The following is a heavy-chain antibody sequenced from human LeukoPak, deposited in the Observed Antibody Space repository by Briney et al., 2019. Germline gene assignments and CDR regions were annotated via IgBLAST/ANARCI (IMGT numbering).Heavy chain of an antibody. CDR3: ARVHDTGGDAFDI. V-gene: IGHV4-59*01. J-gene: IGHJ3*02. CDR2: IYYSGST. Sequence: SETLSLTCTVSGGSISSYYWSWIRQPPGKGLEWIGYIYYSGSTNYNPSLKSRVTISVDTSKNQFSLKLSSVTAADTAVYYSARVHDTGGDAFDIWGQGTMVTVSS. CDR1: GGSISSYY. D-gene: IGHD5-18*01.